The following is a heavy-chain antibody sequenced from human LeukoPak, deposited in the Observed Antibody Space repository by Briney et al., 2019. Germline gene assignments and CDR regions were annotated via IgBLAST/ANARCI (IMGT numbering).Heavy chain of an antibody. CDR3: ARRALGYCSSTSCTTVPEYHYYGMDV. CDR2: INPNSGGT. CDR1: GYTFTGYY. D-gene: IGHD2-2*01. Sequence: ASVKVSCKASGYTFTGYYMHWVRQAPGQGLEWMGWINPNSGGTNYAQKFQGRVTMTRDTSISTAYMELSRLRSDDTAVYYCARRALGYCSSTSCTTVPEYHYYGMDVWGQGTTVTVSS. V-gene: IGHV1-2*02. J-gene: IGHJ6*02.